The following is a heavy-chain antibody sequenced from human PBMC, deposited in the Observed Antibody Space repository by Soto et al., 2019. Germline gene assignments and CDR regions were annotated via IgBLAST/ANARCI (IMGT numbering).Heavy chain of an antibody. CDR2: ISYDGSNK. CDR3: ARDEAPAAIGWFDP. V-gene: IGHV3-30-3*01. D-gene: IGHD2-2*01. Sequence: GALILSCSASGFTFSNYAMHGVRQAPGKGLEWVAVISYDGSNKYYADSVKGRFTISRDNSKNTLYLQMNSLRAEDTAVYYCARDEAPAAIGWFDPWGQGTLVTVSS. J-gene: IGHJ5*02. CDR1: GFTFSNYA.